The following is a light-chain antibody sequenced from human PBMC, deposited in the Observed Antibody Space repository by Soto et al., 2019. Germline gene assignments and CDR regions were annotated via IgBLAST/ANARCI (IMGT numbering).Light chain of an antibody. J-gene: IGLJ1*01. CDR3: TSYTRDTALV. CDR2: EVS. V-gene: IGLV2-14*01. CDR1: SSDVGTYNY. Sequence: QSVLTQPASVSGSPGQSITISYTGTSSDVGTYNYVSWYQHHPGKAPKLIIYEVSNRPSGVSNRFSGSKSGSTASLTISGLQAEDEADYHCTSYTRDTALVFGTGTKLTVL.